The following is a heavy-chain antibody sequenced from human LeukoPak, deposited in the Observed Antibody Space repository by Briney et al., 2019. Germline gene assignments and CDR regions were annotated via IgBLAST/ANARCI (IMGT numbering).Heavy chain of an antibody. V-gene: IGHV3-30*02. CDR3: ANARLTDCAFDV. Sequence: GGSLRLSCAASGFTFSSYAMSWVRQAPGKGLEWVALIRYDGSDKYYADSVKGRFTISRDNSRNMLYLQMSSLRPEDTAVYYCANARLTDCAFDVWGQGTMVTVSS. J-gene: IGHJ3*01. D-gene: IGHD2-21*02. CDR1: GFTFSSYA. CDR2: IRYDGSDK.